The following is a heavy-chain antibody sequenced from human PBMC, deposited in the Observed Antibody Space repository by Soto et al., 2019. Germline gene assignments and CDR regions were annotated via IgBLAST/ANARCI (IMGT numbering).Heavy chain of an antibody. J-gene: IGHJ6*02. Sequence: QITLKESGPTLVKPTQTLTLTSTFSGFSLSTSGVGVGWIRQPPRKALEWLALIYLDDDKRYSPSLKSRLTISKDTSKNQVVRTRTNMDPVDTATYYCAHHGYYSYGLEGWGQGTTVTVSS. CDR1: GFSLSTSGVG. V-gene: IGHV2-5*02. CDR3: AHHGYYSYGLEG. CDR2: IYLDDDK.